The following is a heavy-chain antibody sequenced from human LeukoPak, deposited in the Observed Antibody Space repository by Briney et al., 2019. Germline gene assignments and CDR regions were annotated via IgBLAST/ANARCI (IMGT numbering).Heavy chain of an antibody. D-gene: IGHD6-13*01. Sequence: LSETLSLTCTVSGGSISSYYWSWIRQPPGKGLEWIGYIYYSGSTNYNPSLKSRVTISVDTSKNQFSLKLSSVTAADTALYYCARAKITAADIDRPFDPWGQGTLVTVSS. V-gene: IGHV4-59*01. CDR2: IYYSGST. CDR3: ARAKITAADIDRPFDP. J-gene: IGHJ5*02. CDR1: GGSISSYY.